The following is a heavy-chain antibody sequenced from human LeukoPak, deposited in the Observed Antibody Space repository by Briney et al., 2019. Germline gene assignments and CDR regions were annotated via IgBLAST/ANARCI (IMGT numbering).Heavy chain of an antibody. CDR3: ASHPYHDNNAYLNH. CDR1: GLPLSLYW. V-gene: IGHV3-7*01. D-gene: IGHD3-16*01. J-gene: IGHJ4*02. Sequence: GGFLRLSCAASGLPLSLYWMNWVRQAPGKGLEWVANIKQDGSVNHYVDSVKGRFTISRDNAKNSLFLQMDSLTAEGTAMYFCASHPYHDNNAYLNHWGQGTLVTVSS. CDR2: IKQDGSVN.